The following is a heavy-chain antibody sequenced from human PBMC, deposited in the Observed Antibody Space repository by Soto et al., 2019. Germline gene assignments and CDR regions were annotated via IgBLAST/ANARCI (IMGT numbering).Heavy chain of an antibody. CDR1: GFTFSSYG. Sequence: GGSLRLSCTASGFTFSSYGMHWVRQAPGKGLEWVAVIWYDGSNKYYADSVKGRFTISRDNSKNTLYLQMNSLRDEDTAVYYCARDLALYYYGSARPDLDYWGQGTLVTVSS. CDR3: ARDLALYYYGSARPDLDY. CDR2: IWYDGSNK. V-gene: IGHV3-33*01. J-gene: IGHJ4*02. D-gene: IGHD3-10*01.